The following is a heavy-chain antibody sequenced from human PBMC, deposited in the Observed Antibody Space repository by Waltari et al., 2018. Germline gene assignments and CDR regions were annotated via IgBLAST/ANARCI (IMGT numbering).Heavy chain of an antibody. CDR3: ARDGGYTSDWSAY. CDR2: ISPRGTP. Sequence: QVQMQESGPELVKPSQTLSLTCTVSGGSISSGTYYWSWIRQPAGKGLELIGRISPRGTPNYNPSLKSRVTISVDTSKNQFSLRLSSVTAADTAVYYCARDGGYTSDWSAYWGQGILVTVSS. D-gene: IGHD6-19*01. CDR1: GGSISSGTYY. J-gene: IGHJ4*02. V-gene: IGHV4-61*02.